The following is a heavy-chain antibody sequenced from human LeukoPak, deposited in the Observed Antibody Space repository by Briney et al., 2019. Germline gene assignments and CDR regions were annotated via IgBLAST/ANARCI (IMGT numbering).Heavy chain of an antibody. D-gene: IGHD2-21*02. V-gene: IGHV1-69*04. CDR1: GGTFSSYA. J-gene: IGHJ5*02. CDR2: IIPIFGIA. CDR3: ARGGACGGDCYSRWFDP. Sequence: SVKVSCKASGGTFSSYAISWVRQAPGQGLEWMGRIIPIFGIANYAQKFQGRVTITADKSTSTAYMELSSLRSEDTAVYYCARGGACGGDCYSRWFDPWGQGTLVTVFS.